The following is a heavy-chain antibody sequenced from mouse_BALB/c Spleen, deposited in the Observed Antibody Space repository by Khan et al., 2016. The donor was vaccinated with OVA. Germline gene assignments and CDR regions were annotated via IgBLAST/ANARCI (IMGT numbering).Heavy chain of an antibody. CDR1: GFSLTNFG. V-gene: IGHV2-4-1*01. CDR2: IWSGGST. Sequence: QVQLKESGPGLVQPSQNLSITCTVSGFSLTNFGVHWIRQSPGKALEWLGVIWSGGSTDYNAAFISRLSITKDNSKSQIFFKMNSLQTDDTAIYXCARNGVFQYYAYCGIDYGGQGTSVTVSS. D-gene: IGHD1-2*01. J-gene: IGHJ4*01. CDR3: ARNGVFQYYAYCGIDY.